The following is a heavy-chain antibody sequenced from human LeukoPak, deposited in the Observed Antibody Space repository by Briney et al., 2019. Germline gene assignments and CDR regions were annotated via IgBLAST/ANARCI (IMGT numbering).Heavy chain of an antibody. CDR2: IIPIFGTA. CDR3: ARFRELLAFGFDY. CDR1: GYTFTSYG. D-gene: IGHD1-26*01. J-gene: IGHJ4*02. V-gene: IGHV1-69*13. Sequence: SVKVSCKASGYTFTSYGISWVRQAPGQGLEWMGGIIPIFGTANYAQKFQGRVTITADESTSTAYMELSSLRSEDTAVYYCARFRELLAFGFDYWGQGTLVTVSS.